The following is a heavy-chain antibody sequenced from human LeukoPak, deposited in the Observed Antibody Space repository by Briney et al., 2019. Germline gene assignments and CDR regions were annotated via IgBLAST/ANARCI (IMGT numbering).Heavy chain of an antibody. J-gene: IGHJ1*01. CDR3: ASGLYYHDSSGYYRESEYFQH. Sequence: ASVKVSCKASGYTFTSYAMHWVRQAPGQRLEWMGWINAGNGNTKYSQKFQGRVTITRDTSASTAYMELSSLRSEDTAVYYCASGLYYHDSSGYYRESEYFQHWGQGTLVTVSS. CDR1: GYTFTSYA. V-gene: IGHV1-3*01. D-gene: IGHD3-22*01. CDR2: INAGNGNT.